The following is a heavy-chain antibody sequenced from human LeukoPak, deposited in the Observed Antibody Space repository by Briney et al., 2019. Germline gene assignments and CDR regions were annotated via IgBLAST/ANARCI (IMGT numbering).Heavy chain of an antibody. V-gene: IGHV4-39*01. J-gene: IGHJ5*02. CDR2: IHYSGST. CDR3: ATLKRSTPNWFDP. CDR1: GGSIRSSSDF. Sequence: PSETLSLTCTVSGGSIRSSSDFWGWIRQPPGKGLEWIGSIHYSGSTNYNPSLRSRVTISVDTSKNQFSLKLSSVTAADTAVYYCATLKRSTPNWFDPWGQGILVTVSS.